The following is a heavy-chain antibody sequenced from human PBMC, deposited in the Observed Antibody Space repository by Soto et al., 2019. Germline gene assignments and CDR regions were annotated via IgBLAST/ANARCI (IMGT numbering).Heavy chain of an antibody. Sequence: GGSLRLSCAASGFTFSNAWMSWVRQAPGKGLEWVGRIKSKTDGGTTDYAAPVKGRFTISRDDSKNTLYLQTNSLKTEDTAVYYCTTLDLTKMVYASFVDYWGQGTLVTVSS. CDR1: GFTFSNAW. CDR2: IKSKTDGGTT. CDR3: TTLDLTKMVYASFVDY. D-gene: IGHD2-8*01. V-gene: IGHV3-15*01. J-gene: IGHJ4*02.